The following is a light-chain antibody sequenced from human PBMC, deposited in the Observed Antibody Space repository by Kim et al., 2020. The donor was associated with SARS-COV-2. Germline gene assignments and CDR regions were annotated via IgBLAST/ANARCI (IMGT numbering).Light chain of an antibody. CDR1: SRDVGGYIF. CDR2: DVS. V-gene: IGLV2-14*03. CDR3: TSYTSTSTLV. J-gene: IGLJ2*01. Sequence: GQSITISCTVTSRDVGGYIFVSWYQQQPGKAPTLIIYDVSHRPSGVSNRFSGSKSGNRASLTIFGLQAEDEADYYCTSYTSTSTLVFGGGTQLTVL.